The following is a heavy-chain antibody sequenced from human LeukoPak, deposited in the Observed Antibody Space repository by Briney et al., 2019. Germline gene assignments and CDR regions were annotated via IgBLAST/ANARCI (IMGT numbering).Heavy chain of an antibody. CDR3: AKETYGDYGAFDY. V-gene: IGHV3-30*02. D-gene: IGHD4-17*01. Sequence: PGGSLRLSCAASGFTFSSYGMHWVRQAPGKGLEWVAFIRYDGSNKYYADSVKGRFTISRDNSKNTLYLQMNSLGAEDTAVYYCAKETYGDYGAFDYWGQGTLVTVSS. CDR2: IRYDGSNK. CDR1: GFTFSSYG. J-gene: IGHJ4*02.